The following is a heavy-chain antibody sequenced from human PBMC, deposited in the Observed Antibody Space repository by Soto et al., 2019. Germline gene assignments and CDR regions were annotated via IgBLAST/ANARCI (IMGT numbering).Heavy chain of an antibody. V-gene: IGHV3-23*01. D-gene: IGHD3-22*01. CDR1: GFTFSSYA. J-gene: IGHJ6*02. Sequence: GGSLRLSCAASGFTFSSYAMSWVRQAPGKGLEWVSAISGSGGSTYYADSVKGRFTISRDNSKNTLYLQMNSLRAEDTAVYYCAKERPNDSSGYYYYYGMDVWGQGTTVTVSS. CDR3: AKERPNDSSGYYYYYGMDV. CDR2: ISGSGGST.